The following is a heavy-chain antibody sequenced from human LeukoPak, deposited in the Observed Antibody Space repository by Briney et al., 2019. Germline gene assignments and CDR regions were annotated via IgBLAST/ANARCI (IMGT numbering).Heavy chain of an antibody. V-gene: IGHV3-23*01. CDR3: AKEDYDILTGYYWGGGVGMDV. D-gene: IGHD3-9*01. CDR2: ISGSGGST. Sequence: GGSLRLSCAASGFTFGSYAMSWVRQAPGKGLEWVSAISGSGGSTYYADSVKGRFTISRDNSKNTLYLQMNSLRAEDTAVYYCAKEDYDILTGYYWGGGVGMDVWGQGTTVTVSS. J-gene: IGHJ6*02. CDR1: GFTFGSYA.